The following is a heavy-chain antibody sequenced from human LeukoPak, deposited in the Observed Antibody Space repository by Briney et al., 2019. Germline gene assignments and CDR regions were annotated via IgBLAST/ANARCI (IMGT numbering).Heavy chain of an antibody. D-gene: IGHD3-16*01. CDR1: GFTFSSYA. V-gene: IGHV3-23*01. CDR3: AKDPRSDVYYFDS. CDR2: ISGSGGST. Sequence: GGSLRLSCAASGFTFSSYAMSWVRQAPGKGLEWVSAISGSGGSTYYADSVKGRFTISRDNPKNTVYLQMDSLKTEDTAVYYCAKDPRSDVYYFDSWGQGTLVTVSS. J-gene: IGHJ4*02.